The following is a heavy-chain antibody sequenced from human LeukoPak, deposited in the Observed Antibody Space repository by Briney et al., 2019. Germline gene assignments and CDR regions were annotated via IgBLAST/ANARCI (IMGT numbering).Heavy chain of an antibody. Sequence: ASVKVSCKASGYTFTSYYMHWVRQAPGQGLEWMGIINPSGGTTSYAQKFQGRVTITADKSTSTAYMELSSLRSEDTAVYYCARVTDSSGYYSYYYYGMDVWGQGTTVTVSS. CDR1: GYTFTSYY. V-gene: IGHV1-46*01. CDR3: ARVTDSSGYYSYYYYGMDV. D-gene: IGHD3-22*01. CDR2: INPSGGTT. J-gene: IGHJ6*02.